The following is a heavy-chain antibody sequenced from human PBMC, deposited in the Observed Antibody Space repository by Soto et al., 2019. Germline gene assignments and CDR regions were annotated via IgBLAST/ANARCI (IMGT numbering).Heavy chain of an antibody. D-gene: IGHD6-19*01. CDR2: IIPIFGTA. V-gene: IGHV1-69*01. CDR1: GGTFSSYA. Sequence: QVQLVQSGAAVKKPGSSVKVSCKASGGTFSSYAISWVRQAPGQGLEWMGGIIPIFGTANHAQKFQGRVKITADESTTTGYMELSSLRSEDTAVYYCARDSTPGYSSGWDDAFDIWGQGRKVTVSS. CDR3: ARDSTPGYSSGWDDAFDI. J-gene: IGHJ3*02.